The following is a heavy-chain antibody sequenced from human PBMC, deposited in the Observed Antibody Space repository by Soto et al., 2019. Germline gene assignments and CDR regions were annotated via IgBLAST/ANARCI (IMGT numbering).Heavy chain of an antibody. J-gene: IGHJ3*02. Sequence: GGSLRLSCASSGFTFSTYSMNLVRQAPGKGLEWVSYISSSSSTIYYADSVKGRFTISRDSAKNSLYLQMNSLRDEDTAVYYCAREYSSSSGRAFDIWGQGTMVTVSS. CDR2: ISSSSSTI. CDR1: GFTFSTYS. D-gene: IGHD6-6*01. V-gene: IGHV3-48*02. CDR3: AREYSSSSGRAFDI.